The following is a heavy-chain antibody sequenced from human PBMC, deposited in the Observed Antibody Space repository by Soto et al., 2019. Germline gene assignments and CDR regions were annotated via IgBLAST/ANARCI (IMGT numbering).Heavy chain of an antibody. V-gene: IGHV4-4*07. D-gene: IGHD1-1*01. Sequence: TLSLTCTVSGASISGFYWSWIRRSAGKGLEWIGRIYATGTTDYNPSLKSRVMMSVDTSKKQFSLKLRSVTAADTAVYYCVRDGTKTLRDWFDPWGQGISVTVPQ. CDR1: GASISGFY. CDR3: VRDGTKTLRDWFDP. J-gene: IGHJ5*02. CDR2: IYATGTT.